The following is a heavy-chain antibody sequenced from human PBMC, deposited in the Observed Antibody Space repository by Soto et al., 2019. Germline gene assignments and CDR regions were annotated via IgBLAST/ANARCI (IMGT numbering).Heavy chain of an antibody. CDR2: IMPLYAKP. V-gene: IGHV1-69*01. D-gene: IGHD1-26*01. Sequence: QVHLVQSGAEVKKPGSSVKVSCKASGGTFNTYTISWVRQVPGQGLEWMGGIMPLYAKPTYAQPFLGRLTIAADEHTSTVYMELSSLRSEDTALYSCATLNNWSSGDGRIDVWGRGTAVSVSS. CDR1: GGTFNTYT. CDR3: ATLNNWSSGDGRIDV. J-gene: IGHJ6*02.